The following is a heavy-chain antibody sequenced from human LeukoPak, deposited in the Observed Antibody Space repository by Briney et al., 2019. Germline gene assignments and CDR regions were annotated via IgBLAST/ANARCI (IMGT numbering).Heavy chain of an antibody. V-gene: IGHV4-34*01. J-gene: IGHJ4*02. CDR1: GGSFSGYY. CDR3: ARGRITIFGVVMRGLFDY. Sequence: SETLSLTCAVYGGSFSGYYWSWIRQPPGKGLEWIGEINHSGSTNYNPSLKSRVTISGDTSKNQFSLKLSSVTAADTAVYYCARGRITIFGVVMRGLFDYWGQGTLVTVSS. D-gene: IGHD3-3*01. CDR2: INHSGST.